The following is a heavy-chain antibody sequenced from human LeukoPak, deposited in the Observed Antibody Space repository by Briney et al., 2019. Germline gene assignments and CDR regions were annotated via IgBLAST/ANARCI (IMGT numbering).Heavy chain of an antibody. Sequence: PSETLSLTCTVSGGSISSGGYYWSWIRQRPGKGLEWIGYIYYSGSTYYNPSLKSRVTISVDTSKNQFSLKLSSVTAADTAVYYCARDNIGNWFDPWGQGTLVTVSS. D-gene: IGHD2/OR15-2a*01. CDR3: ARDNIGNWFDP. CDR2: IYYSGST. CDR1: GGSISSGGYY. V-gene: IGHV4-31*03. J-gene: IGHJ5*02.